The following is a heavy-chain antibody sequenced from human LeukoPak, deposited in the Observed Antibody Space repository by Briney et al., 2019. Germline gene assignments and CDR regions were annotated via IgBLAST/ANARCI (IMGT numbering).Heavy chain of an antibody. CDR2: ISNSGGST. CDR3: AKRRDYFDY. Sequence: GGSLRLSCAASGFTFSSYVMSWVRQAPGKGLEWVSSISNSGGSTYYADSVKGRFTISRDNSKNTLYLQMKSLRDEDTAIYYCAKRRDYFDYWGQGTLVSVSS. V-gene: IGHV3-23*01. CDR1: GFTFSSYV. J-gene: IGHJ4*02.